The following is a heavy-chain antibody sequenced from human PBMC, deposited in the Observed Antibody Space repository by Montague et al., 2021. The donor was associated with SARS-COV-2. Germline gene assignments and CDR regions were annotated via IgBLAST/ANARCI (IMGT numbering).Heavy chain of an antibody. CDR3: ARDYSHCSGGSCVFDY. CDR1: GGSISNYY. D-gene: IGHD2-15*01. J-gene: IGHJ4*02. V-gene: IGHV4-4*07. CDR2: IYSSGSI. Sequence: SKTLSLTCTVSGGSISNYYWSWIRQPAGKGLEWIGRIYSSGSINXXPSLKSRISMSVDTSKNQFSLKLSSVTAADTAIYYCARDYSHCSGGSCVFDYWGQGTLVTVSS.